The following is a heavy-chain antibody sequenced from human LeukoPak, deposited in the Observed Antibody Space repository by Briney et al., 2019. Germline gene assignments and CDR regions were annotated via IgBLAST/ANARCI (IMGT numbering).Heavy chain of an antibody. CDR3: ARDQYSYAHAAH. CDR2: ISYDGSNK. J-gene: IGHJ4*02. Sequence: PGGSLRLSCVASGFTFRSYGMHWVRQAPGKGLEWVAVISYDGSNKYYADSVKGRFTISRDNSKNTLHLRMNSLRAEDTAVYYCARDQYSYAHAAHWGQGTLVTVSS. V-gene: IGHV3-30*03. CDR1: GFTFRSYG. D-gene: IGHD5-18*01.